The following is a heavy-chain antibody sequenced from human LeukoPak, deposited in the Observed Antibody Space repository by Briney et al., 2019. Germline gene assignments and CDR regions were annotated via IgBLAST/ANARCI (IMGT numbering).Heavy chain of an antibody. CDR1: GGTFSSYA. V-gene: IGHV7-4-1*02. J-gene: IGHJ4*02. CDR3: ARPPRDGYNPYYFDY. D-gene: IGHD5-24*01. Sequence: ASVKVSCKASGGTFSSYAISWVRQAPGQGLEWMGWINTNTGNPTYAQGFTGRFVFSLDTSVSTAYLQISSLKAEDTAVYYCARPPRDGYNPYYFDYWGQGTLVTVSS. CDR2: INTNTGNP.